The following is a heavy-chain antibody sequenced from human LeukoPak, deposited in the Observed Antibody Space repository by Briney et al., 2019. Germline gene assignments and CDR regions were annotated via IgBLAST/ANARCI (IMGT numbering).Heavy chain of an antibody. J-gene: IGHJ6*03. CDR3: ASGHYYYYYYMDV. CDR2: INTNTGNP. V-gene: IGHV7-4-1*02. Sequence: ASVKVSCKASGYTFTSYAMNWVRQAPGQGLEWMGWINTNTGNPTYAQGFTGRFVFSLGTSVSTAYLQLSSLKAEDTAVYYCASGHYYYYYYMDVWGKGTTVTVSS. CDR1: GYTFTSYA.